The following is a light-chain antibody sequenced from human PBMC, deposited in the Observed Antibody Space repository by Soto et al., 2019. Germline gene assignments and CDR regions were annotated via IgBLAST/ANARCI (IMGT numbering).Light chain of an antibody. CDR2: KAS. J-gene: IGKJ1*01. CDR3: QHYNTHSRA. V-gene: IGKV1-5*03. Sequence: DIQMTQSPSTLSASVGDRVTITCRASQSISTSLAWYQQKPGKAPKLLIYKASSLQSGVPSRFSGSGSGTEFTLTISSLQPDDFATYYCQHYNTHSRAFGQGTKVELK. CDR1: QSISTS.